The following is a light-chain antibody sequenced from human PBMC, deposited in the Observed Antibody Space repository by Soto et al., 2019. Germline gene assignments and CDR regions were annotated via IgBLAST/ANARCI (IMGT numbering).Light chain of an antibody. CDR3: SSYYSSRHLEL. CDR1: SSDVSGYDF. CDR2: DVT. Sequence: QSVLTQPASVSGSPGQSITISCTGTSSDVSGYDFVSWFQQHPGKAPKLMIYDVTNRPSGVSDRFSVSKSANTASLTISGIQAEEEADYYSSSYYSSRHLELFGIGT. J-gene: IGLJ1*01. V-gene: IGLV2-14*03.